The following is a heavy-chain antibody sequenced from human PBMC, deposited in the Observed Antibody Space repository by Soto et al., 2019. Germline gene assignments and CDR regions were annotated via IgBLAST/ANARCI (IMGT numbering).Heavy chain of an antibody. J-gene: IGHJ4*02. Sequence: EVQLVESGGGLVQPGGSLRLSCAASGFTFSSYWMSWVRQAPGKGLEWVANIKQDGSEKYYVDSVKGRFTISRDNAKNSLYLQMNSLRAEDTAVYYCARAFYDILTYLPGPFDYWGQGTLVTVSS. CDR2: IKQDGSEK. D-gene: IGHD3-9*01. V-gene: IGHV3-7*03. CDR1: GFTFSSYW. CDR3: ARAFYDILTYLPGPFDY.